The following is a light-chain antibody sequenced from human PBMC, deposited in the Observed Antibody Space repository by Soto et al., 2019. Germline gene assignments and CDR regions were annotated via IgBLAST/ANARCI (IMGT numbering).Light chain of an antibody. V-gene: IGKV1-12*01. CDR2: AAS. CDR3: QQTNSFPYT. J-gene: IGKJ2*01. Sequence: DIQMTQSPSSVSASVGDRVTITCRASQGISSWVAWYQQKPGKAPNLLIYAASSLQSGVPSRFSGSRSGTDFTLTISSLQPEDFATYYCQQTNSFPYTFGQGTRLEIK. CDR1: QGISSW.